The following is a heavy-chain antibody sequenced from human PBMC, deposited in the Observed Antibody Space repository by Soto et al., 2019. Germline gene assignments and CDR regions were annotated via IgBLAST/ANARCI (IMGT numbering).Heavy chain of an antibody. D-gene: IGHD3-22*01. CDR1: GGSISSGSSY. CDR3: ARDYYDSSGQIGYAFDI. V-gene: IGHV4-39*07. CDR2: IYYLGNT. Sequence: PSETRSLTCTVSGGSISSGSSYWGWIRQPPGKGLEWIGSIYYLGNTYYNPSLGGRVTISVDTSKNQFSLKLSSVTAADTAVYYCARDYYDSSGQIGYAFDIWGQGTMVTVSS. J-gene: IGHJ3*02.